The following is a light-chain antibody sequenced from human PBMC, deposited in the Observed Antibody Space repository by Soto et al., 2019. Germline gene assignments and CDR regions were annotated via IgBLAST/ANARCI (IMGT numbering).Light chain of an antibody. V-gene: IGLV1-44*01. CDR1: SSNIGSNT. J-gene: IGLJ1*01. Sequence: QAVLTQPPSASGTPGQRVTISCSGSSSNIGSNTVSWYQHLPRTAPKLLTYNNDQRPSAVPDRFSGSSSDTSASLAISELHSEDEADYYCAAWDDSLNGFVFGTGTKLTVL. CDR2: NND. CDR3: AAWDDSLNGFV.